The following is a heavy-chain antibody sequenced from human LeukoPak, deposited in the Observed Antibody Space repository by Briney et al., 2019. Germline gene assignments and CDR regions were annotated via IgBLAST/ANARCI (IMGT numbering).Heavy chain of an antibody. D-gene: IGHD4-17*01. CDR3: AKAYYGDYGNWFDP. CDR2: ISGSGGST. CDR1: GFTFSSYA. V-gene: IGHV3-23*01. J-gene: IGHJ5*02. Sequence: GGSLRLSCAASGFTFSSYAMSWVRQAPGRGLEWVSAISGSGGSTYYADSVKGRFTISRDNSKNTLYLQMNSLRAEDTAVYYCAKAYYGDYGNWFDPWGQGTLVTVSS.